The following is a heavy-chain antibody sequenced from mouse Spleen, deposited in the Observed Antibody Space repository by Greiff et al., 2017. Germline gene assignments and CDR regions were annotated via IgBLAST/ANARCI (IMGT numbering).Heavy chain of an antibody. CDR2: IDPSDSET. Sequence: QVQLKESGAELVRPGSSVKLSCKASGYTFTSYWMHWVKQRPIQGLEWIGNIDPSDSETHYNQKFKDKATLTVDKSSSTAYMQLSSLTSEDSAVYYCARDDGYYRYFDYWGQGTTLTVSS. CDR3: ARDDGYYRYFDY. D-gene: IGHD2-3*01. V-gene: IGHV1-52*01. J-gene: IGHJ2*01. CDR1: GYTFTSYW.